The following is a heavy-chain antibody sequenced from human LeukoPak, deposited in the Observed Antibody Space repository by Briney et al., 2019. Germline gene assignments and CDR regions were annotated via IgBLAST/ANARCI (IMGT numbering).Heavy chain of an antibody. V-gene: IGHV4-59*08. Sequence: TDTLSLTCTVSGVSISSSYWSWVRQPPGKGLEWVGYIYYSGDSNYNPSLKSRATISVDTSKSQFSLKVSSVTAADTAIYYCARHTYARPFDSWGQGTPVTVSS. CDR1: GVSISSSY. D-gene: IGHD6-6*01. CDR2: IYYSGDS. J-gene: IGHJ4*02. CDR3: ARHTYARPFDS.